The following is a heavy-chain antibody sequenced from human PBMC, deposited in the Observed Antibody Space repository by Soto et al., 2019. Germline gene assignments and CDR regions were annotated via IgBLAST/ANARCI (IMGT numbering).Heavy chain of an antibody. CDR3: ARDWAPSCWFDY. J-gene: IGHJ4*02. Sequence: QVQLQESGPGLVKPSETLSLTCTVSGGSVSSGSYYWSWIRQPPGKGLEWIGYIYYSGSTNYNPSLKNRVTISVDTSKNQFSLKLSSVTAADTAVYYCARDWAPSCWFDYWGQGTLVTVSS. V-gene: IGHV4-61*01. CDR2: IYYSGST. D-gene: IGHD6-19*01. CDR1: GGSVSSGSYY.